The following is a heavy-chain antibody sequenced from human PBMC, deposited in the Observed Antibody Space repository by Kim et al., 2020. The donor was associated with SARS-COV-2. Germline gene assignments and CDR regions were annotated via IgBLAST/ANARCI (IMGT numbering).Heavy chain of an antibody. J-gene: IGHJ6*02. D-gene: IGHD2-8*01. V-gene: IGHV3-33*03. CDR1: GFNFNDYL. CDR3: AKPRGYCTNGVCPPPGMDF. CDR2: IWYDGITK. Sequence: GGSLRLSCAASGFNFNDYLMSWVRQAPGKGLEAVADIWYDGITKFYVDSVKGRFTISRDNSGNTLYLEMNSLRVEDTAVYYCAKPRGYCTNGVCPPPGMDFWGQGTTVTVSS.